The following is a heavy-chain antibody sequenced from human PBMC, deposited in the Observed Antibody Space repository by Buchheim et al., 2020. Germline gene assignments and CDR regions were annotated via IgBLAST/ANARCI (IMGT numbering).Heavy chain of an antibody. D-gene: IGHD6-6*01. Sequence: EVQLLESGGGLVQPGGSLRLSCAASGFTFSSYAMSWVRQTPGKGLEWVSGISGDGLSTYYADSVKGRFTTSRDNSKNTVYLQMHSLRAEDTALYYCATYKYSSSSDYYYGMDVWGQGTT. J-gene: IGHJ6*02. CDR2: ISGDGLST. CDR3: ATYKYSSSSDYYYGMDV. CDR1: GFTFSSYA. V-gene: IGHV3-23*01.